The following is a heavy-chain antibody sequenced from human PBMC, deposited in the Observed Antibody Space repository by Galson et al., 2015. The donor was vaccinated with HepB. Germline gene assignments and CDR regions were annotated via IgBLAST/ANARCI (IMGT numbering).Heavy chain of an antibody. J-gene: IGHJ4*02. Sequence: SLRLSCAASGFTFSSYGMHWVRQAPGKGLEWVAVISYDGSNKYYADSVKGRFTISRDNSKNTLYLQMNSLRAEDTAVYYCAKASQGSFDYWGQGTLVTVSS. CDR1: GFTFSSYG. CDR2: ISYDGSNK. V-gene: IGHV3-30*18. CDR3: AKASQGSFDY. D-gene: IGHD2-15*01.